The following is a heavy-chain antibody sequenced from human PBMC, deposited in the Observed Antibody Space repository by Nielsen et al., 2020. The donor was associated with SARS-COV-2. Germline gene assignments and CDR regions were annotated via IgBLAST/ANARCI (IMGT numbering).Heavy chain of an antibody. D-gene: IGHD3-3*01. J-gene: IGHJ4*02. V-gene: IGHV4-61*01. CDR3: ARGAGIFGVVTVFYY. Sequence: SETLSLTCTVSGGSVSSSSYYWSWIRQPPGKGLEWIGYIYYSGSTNYNPPLKSRVTISVDTSKNQFSLKLSSVTAADTAVYYCARGAGIFGVVTVFYYWGQGTLVTVSS. CDR2: IYYSGST. CDR1: GGSVSSSSYY.